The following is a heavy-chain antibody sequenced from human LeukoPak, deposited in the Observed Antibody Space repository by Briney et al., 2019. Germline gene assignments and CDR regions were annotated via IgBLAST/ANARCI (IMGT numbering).Heavy chain of an antibody. CDR3: ARTRSGFGELRGDFDY. D-gene: IGHD3-10*01. V-gene: IGHV4-39*01. CDR1: GGSISSSSYY. Sequence: PSETLSLTCTVSGGSISSSSYYWGWIRQPPGKGLEWIGNIYYSGSTYHNPSLKSRVTISVDTSKNQFSLKLSSVTAADTAVYYCARTRSGFGELRGDFDYWGQGTLVTVSS. CDR2: IYYSGST. J-gene: IGHJ4*02.